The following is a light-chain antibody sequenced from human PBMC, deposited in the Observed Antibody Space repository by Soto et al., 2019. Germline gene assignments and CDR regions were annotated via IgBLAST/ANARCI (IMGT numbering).Light chain of an antibody. V-gene: IGLV2-14*01. CDR2: EAD. J-gene: IGLJ1*01. Sequence: QSVLTQPASVSGSPGQSITISCTGTSSDVGFYNYVSWYQQQHPGKAPKLMIYEADNRPAGVSSRFSGAKSGHTAALTLARLQAEDEADYYFSSYAPGSTDFFGTGTKRTVL. CDR1: SSDVGFYNY. CDR3: SSYAPGSTDF.